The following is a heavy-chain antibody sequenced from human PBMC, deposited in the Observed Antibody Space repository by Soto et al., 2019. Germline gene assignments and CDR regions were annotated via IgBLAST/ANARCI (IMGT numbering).Heavy chain of an antibody. CDR1: GYTFTSYA. D-gene: IGHD2-2*01. V-gene: IGHV1-3*01. Sequence: ASVKVSCKASGYTFTSYAMHWVRQAPGQRLEWMGWINAGNGNTKYSQKFQGRVTITRDTSASTAYMELSSLRSEDTAVYYCARDFFIVVVPAARGNWFDPWGQGTLVTVSS. CDR2: INAGNGNT. J-gene: IGHJ5*02. CDR3: ARDFFIVVVPAARGNWFDP.